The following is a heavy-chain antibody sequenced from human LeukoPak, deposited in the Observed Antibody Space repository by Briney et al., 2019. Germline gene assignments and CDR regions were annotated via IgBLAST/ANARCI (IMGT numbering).Heavy chain of an antibody. CDR3: ARTEWLLDWYFHL. D-gene: IGHD3-3*01. CDR2: IYYSGST. CDR1: GGSISSYY. Sequence: SETLSLTCTVSGGSISSYYLSWIRQPPGKGLEWIGYIYYSGSTNYNPSLKSRVTISVDTSKNHFSLKMSSVTAADTAVYYCARTEWLLDWYFHLWGRGTLVTVSS. J-gene: IGHJ2*01. V-gene: IGHV4-59*01.